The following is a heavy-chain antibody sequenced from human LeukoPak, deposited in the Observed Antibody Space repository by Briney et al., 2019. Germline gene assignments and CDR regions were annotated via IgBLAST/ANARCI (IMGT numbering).Heavy chain of an antibody. CDR3: ARHSLIGTTPFDY. V-gene: IGHV1-2*02. Sequence: ASVKVSCKASGYSFIGFYMHWVRQAPGQGLEWMGWINPNRGGTNYAQKFQGRVTMTRDTSISTAYTELSSLRSEDTAVYYCARHSLIGTTPFDYWGQGTLVTVPS. CDR2: INPNRGGT. J-gene: IGHJ4*02. CDR1: GYSFIGFY. D-gene: IGHD1-20*01.